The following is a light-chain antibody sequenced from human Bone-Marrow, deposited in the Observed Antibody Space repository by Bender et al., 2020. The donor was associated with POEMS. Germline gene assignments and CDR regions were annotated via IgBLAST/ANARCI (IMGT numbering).Light chain of an antibody. J-gene: IGLJ2*01. Sequence: QSVLAQPPSASGSPGQSVTVSCTGSSSNTGSGYDINWYQHLPGTAPKLLIYGYNNRPSGVSNRFSGSKAGNTASLTISVLQAEDEANYYCSSYTRSATVVFGGGTKLTVL. V-gene: IGLV2-14*03. CDR1: SSNTGSGYD. CDR3: SSYTRSATVV. CDR2: GYN.